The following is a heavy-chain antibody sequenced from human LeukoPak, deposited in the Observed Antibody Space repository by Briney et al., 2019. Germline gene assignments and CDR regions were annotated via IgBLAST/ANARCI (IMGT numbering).Heavy chain of an antibody. CDR3: AKDPALSIAVAGNSDY. CDR1: GFTFSSYG. CDR2: IRYDGSSK. D-gene: IGHD6-19*01. V-gene: IGHV3-30*02. Sequence: GGSLRLSCAASGFTFSSYGMHWVRQAPGKGLEWVAFIRYDGSSKYYADSVKGRFTISRDNSKNTLYLQMNSLRAEDTAVYYCAKDPALSIAVAGNSDYWGQGTLVTVSS. J-gene: IGHJ4*02.